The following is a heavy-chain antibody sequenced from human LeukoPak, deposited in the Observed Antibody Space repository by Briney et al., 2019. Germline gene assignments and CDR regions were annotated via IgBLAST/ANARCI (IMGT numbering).Heavy chain of an antibody. CDR2: IYTSGST. CDR3: AREIRGIAAALDY. D-gene: IGHD6-13*01. Sequence: SETLSLTCTVSGDSINSGGYYWSWIRQPAGKGLEWIGRIYTSGSTNYNPSLKSRVTMSVDTSKNQFSLKLSSVTAADTAVYYCAREIRGIAAALDYWGQGTLVTVSS. J-gene: IGHJ4*02. V-gene: IGHV4-61*02. CDR1: GDSINSGGYY.